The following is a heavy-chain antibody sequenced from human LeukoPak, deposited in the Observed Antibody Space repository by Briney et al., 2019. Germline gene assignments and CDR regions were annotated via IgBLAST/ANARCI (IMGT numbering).Heavy chain of an antibody. D-gene: IGHD3-22*01. CDR2: IYYSGST. CDR1: GGSISSYY. CDR3: ARSYYYDSSGYYY. V-gene: IGHV4-59*08. Sequence: SETLSLTCTVSGGSISSYYWSWIRQPPGKGLEWIGYIYYSGSTNYNSSLKSRVTISVDTSKNQFSPKLSSVTAADTAVYYCARSYYYDSSGYYYWGQGTLVTVSS. J-gene: IGHJ4*02.